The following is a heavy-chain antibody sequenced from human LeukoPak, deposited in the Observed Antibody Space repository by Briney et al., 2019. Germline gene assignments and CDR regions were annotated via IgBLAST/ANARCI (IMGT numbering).Heavy chain of an antibody. CDR1: GFTVSNNY. D-gene: IGHD3-10*01. CDR3: ARGNYGSGSSYYYYYGMDV. CDR2: IYSGGST. V-gene: IGHV3-53*04. Sequence: TGGSLRLSCAASGFTVSNNYVNWVRQAPGKGLEWVSVIYSGGSTYYADSVKGRFTISRHNSKNTLYLQMNSLRAEDTAVYYCARGNYGSGSSYYYYYGMDVWGQGTTVTVSS. J-gene: IGHJ6*02.